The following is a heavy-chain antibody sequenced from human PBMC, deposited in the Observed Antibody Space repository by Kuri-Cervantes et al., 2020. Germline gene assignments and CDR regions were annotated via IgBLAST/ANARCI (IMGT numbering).Heavy chain of an antibody. Sequence: ASVKVSCKASGYTSTSYYMHWVRQAPGQGLEWMGIINPSGGSTSYAQKFQGRVTMTRDTSTSTAYMELRSLRSDDTAVYYCARDSIYGDYVAPDAFDIWGQGTMVTVSS. CDR3: ARDSIYGDYVAPDAFDI. CDR1: GYTSTSYY. J-gene: IGHJ3*02. CDR2: INPSGGST. D-gene: IGHD4-17*01. V-gene: IGHV1-46*01.